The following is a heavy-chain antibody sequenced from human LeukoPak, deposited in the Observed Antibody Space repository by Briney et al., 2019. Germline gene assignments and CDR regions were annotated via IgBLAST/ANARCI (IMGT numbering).Heavy chain of an antibody. Sequence: GGSLRLSCAASGFIFSSYWMTWVRQAPGKGLKWVSSISASGSYIYYADSLKGRFTISRDNTKNSLFLQMNSLRAEDTAVYYCARDSPGTTASDYWGQGTLVTVSS. CDR3: ARDSPGTTASDY. D-gene: IGHD1-1*01. CDR2: ISASGSYI. J-gene: IGHJ4*02. V-gene: IGHV3-21*01. CDR1: GFIFSSYW.